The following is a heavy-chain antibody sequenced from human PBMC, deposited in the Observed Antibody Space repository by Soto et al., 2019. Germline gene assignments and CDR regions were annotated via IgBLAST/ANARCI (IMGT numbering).Heavy chain of an antibody. D-gene: IGHD2-15*01. CDR3: AGGWVNEYCSGGSCYSRHFDY. CDR2: INHSGST. V-gene: IGHV4-34*01. CDR1: GGSFSGYY. Sequence: QVQLQQWGAGLLKPSETLSLTCAVYGGSFSGYYWSWIRQPPGKGLEWIGEINHSGSTNYNPSLKSRVTLSVDPSKNHFPLKLSSVTAADTAVYYCAGGWVNEYCSGGSCYSRHFDYWGQGTLVTVSS. J-gene: IGHJ4*02.